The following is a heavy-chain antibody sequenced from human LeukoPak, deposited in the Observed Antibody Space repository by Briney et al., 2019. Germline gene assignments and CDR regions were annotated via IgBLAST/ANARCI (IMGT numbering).Heavy chain of an antibody. J-gene: IGHJ5*02. CDR1: GGSFSGYY. D-gene: IGHD3-22*01. CDR3: ARVTDYYDSSGYYLNWFDP. CDR2: INHSGST. V-gene: IGHV4-34*01. Sequence: SETLSLTCAVYGGSFSGYYWSWIRQPPGKGLEWIGEINHSGSTNYNPSLKSRVTISVDTSKNRFSLKLSSVTAADTAVYYCARVTDYYDSSGYYLNWFDPWGQGTLVTVSS.